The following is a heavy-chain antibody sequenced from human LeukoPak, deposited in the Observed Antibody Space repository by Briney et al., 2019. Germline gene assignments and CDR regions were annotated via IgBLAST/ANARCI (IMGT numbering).Heavy chain of an antibody. CDR3: ARPALGGQLYYFDH. Sequence: SETLSLTCTVSGGSISSSSYYWGWIRQPPGKGLEWIGSIYYTGSAYYNPSLKSRVTISVDTSKNQFSLKLSSVTAADAAVYYCARPALGGQLYYFDHWGQGTLVTVSP. CDR2: IYYTGSA. D-gene: IGHD2-2*01. V-gene: IGHV4-39*01. J-gene: IGHJ4*02. CDR1: GGSISSSSYY.